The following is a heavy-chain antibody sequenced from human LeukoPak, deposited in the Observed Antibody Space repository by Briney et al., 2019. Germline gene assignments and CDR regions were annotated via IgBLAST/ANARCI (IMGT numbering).Heavy chain of an antibody. J-gene: IGHJ3*02. D-gene: IGHD4-11*01. V-gene: IGHV3-30*02. CDR2: IRYDGSNK. CDR1: GFTFSSYG. Sequence: GGSLRLSCAASGFTFSSYGMHWVRQAPGKGLEWVAFIRYDGSNKYYADSVKGRFTISRDNSKNTLYLQMNSLRAEDTAVYYCAKDFRLQNDAFDTWGQGTMVTVSS. CDR3: AKDFRLQNDAFDT.